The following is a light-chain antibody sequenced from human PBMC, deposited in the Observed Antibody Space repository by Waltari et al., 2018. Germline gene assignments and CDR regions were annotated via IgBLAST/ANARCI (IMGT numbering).Light chain of an antibody. Sequence: DIQMTQSPSSVSASVGDRVTLTCRASQSIVNWLAWYQQMPGKAPKLIVYAVSNLQSGGSPRFSGSGSGTDFTLSIVDLQPEGFGTYCCQQSYTFPYPFGQGTKREIK. CDR1: QSIVNW. V-gene: IGKV1D-12*01. J-gene: IGKJ2*01. CDR3: QQSYTFPYP. CDR2: AVS.